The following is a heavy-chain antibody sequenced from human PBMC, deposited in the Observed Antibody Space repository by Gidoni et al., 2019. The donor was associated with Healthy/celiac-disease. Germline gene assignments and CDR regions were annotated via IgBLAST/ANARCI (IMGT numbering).Heavy chain of an antibody. J-gene: IGHJ6*02. V-gene: IGHV4-39*01. CDR2: IYYSGST. Sequence: QLQLQESGPGLVMPSETLSLTCTVSGRSISSSSYYWGWIRQPPGKGLAWIGSIYYSGSTYSNPSLKSRVTISVDTSKNQFSLKMSSVTAADTAVYYCARHYGGLGIYGMDVGGQGTTVTVSS. CDR1: GRSISSSSYY. D-gene: IGHD7-27*01. CDR3: ARHYGGLGIYGMDV.